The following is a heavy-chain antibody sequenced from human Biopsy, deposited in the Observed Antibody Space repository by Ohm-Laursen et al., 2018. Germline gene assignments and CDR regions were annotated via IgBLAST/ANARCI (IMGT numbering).Heavy chain of an antibody. V-gene: IGHV4-34*01. D-gene: IGHD5/OR15-5a*01. CDR2: INHGGTT. CDR1: GGSFSDDY. J-gene: IGHJ4*02. CDR3: ARRLVYRVFDY. Sequence: SDTLSLTCGVYGGSFSDDYWTWIRQPPGKGLEWIGEINHGGTTKYYTLSLRSRASISKDTSKNQFSLRLISVTAADTALYYCARRLVYRVFDYWGQGTLVTVPS.